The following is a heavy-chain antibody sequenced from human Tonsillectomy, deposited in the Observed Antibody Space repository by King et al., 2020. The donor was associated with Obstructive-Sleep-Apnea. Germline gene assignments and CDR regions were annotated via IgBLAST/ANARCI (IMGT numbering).Heavy chain of an antibody. CDR2: IAVGSGST. CDR3: ASILYDGHWSGPGP. D-gene: IGHD3-3*01. V-gene: IGHV1-58*02. Sequence: QLVQSGPEVKKPGTSVKVSCKASGFTFSKSAIQWLRQARGQRLDWIGGIAVGSGSTSYAQKFHQRVIIDRDISPTKSYMALSNLGSDATAVYYCASILYDGHWSGPGPWGQGTALTVSP. J-gene: IGHJ1*01. CDR1: GFTFSKSA.